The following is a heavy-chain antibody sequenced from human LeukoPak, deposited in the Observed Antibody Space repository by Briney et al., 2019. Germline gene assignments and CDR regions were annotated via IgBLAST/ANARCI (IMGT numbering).Heavy chain of an antibody. D-gene: IGHD6-19*01. CDR1: GGSFSGYY. Sequence: PSETLSLTCAVYGGSFSGYYWSWIRQPPGKGLEWIGEINHSGSTNYNPSLKSRVTISVDTSKNQLSLKLSSVTAADTAVYYCARGPRKYSSGWYRAYYFDYWGQGTLVTVSS. CDR2: INHSGST. CDR3: ARGPRKYSSGWYRAYYFDY. V-gene: IGHV4-34*01. J-gene: IGHJ4*02.